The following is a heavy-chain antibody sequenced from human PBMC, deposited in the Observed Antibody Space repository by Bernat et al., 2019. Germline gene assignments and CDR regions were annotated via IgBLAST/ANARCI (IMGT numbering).Heavy chain of an antibody. CDR2: INAGNGNT. CDR3: ARGTIQPLLYSLDY. D-gene: IGHD2-2*02. CDR1: GYTFTSYA. Sequence: QVQLVQSRAEVKKPGASVKVSCKASGYTFTSYAMHWVRQAPGQRLEWMGWINAGNGNTKYSQKFQGRVTITRDTSASTAYMELSSLRSEDTAVYYCARGTIQPLLYSLDYWGQGTLVTVSS. V-gene: IGHV1-3*01. J-gene: IGHJ4*02.